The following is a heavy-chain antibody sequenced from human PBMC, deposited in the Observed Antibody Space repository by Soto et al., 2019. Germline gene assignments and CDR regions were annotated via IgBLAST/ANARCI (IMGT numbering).Heavy chain of an antibody. CDR1: GYSFTSYW. Sequence: PGESLKISCKGPGYSFTSYWIGWVRQMPGKGLEWMGIIYPGDSDTRYSPSFQGQVTISADKSISTAYLQWSSLKASDTAMYYCARRPGPYYYDSSGLSPYAFDIWGQGTMVTVSS. CDR2: IYPGDSDT. CDR3: ARRPGPYYYDSSGLSPYAFDI. J-gene: IGHJ3*02. D-gene: IGHD3-22*01. V-gene: IGHV5-51*01.